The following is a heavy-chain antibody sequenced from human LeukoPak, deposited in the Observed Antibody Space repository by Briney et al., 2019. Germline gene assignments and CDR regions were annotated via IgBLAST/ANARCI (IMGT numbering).Heavy chain of an antibody. V-gene: IGHV4-59*01. Sequence: PSETLSLTCTVSGGSISSYYWSWIRQPPGKGLEWIGYIYYGGSTNYNPSLKSRVTISVDTSKNQFSLKLSSVTAADTAVYYCARDRGVVVPAAIPTYYYYYGMDVWGQGTTATVSS. J-gene: IGHJ6*02. CDR3: ARDRGVVVPAAIPTYYYYYGMDV. D-gene: IGHD2-2*02. CDR1: GGSISSYY. CDR2: IYYGGST.